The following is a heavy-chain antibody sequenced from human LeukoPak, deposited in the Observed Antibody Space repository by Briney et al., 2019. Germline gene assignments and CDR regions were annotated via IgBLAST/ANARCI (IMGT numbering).Heavy chain of an antibody. CDR1: GFTFSTYG. J-gene: IGHJ4*02. D-gene: IGHD2-21*01. V-gene: IGHV3-30*18. CDR3: AKEFNRGLPDY. Sequence: GRSLRLSCAASGFTFSTYGMHWVRQAPGKGLEWVAVISYDGSNEYYADSVKGRFTISRDNSKNTLYLQMSSLRAEDTTVYYCAKEFNRGLPDYWGQGTLVTVPS. CDR2: ISYDGSNE.